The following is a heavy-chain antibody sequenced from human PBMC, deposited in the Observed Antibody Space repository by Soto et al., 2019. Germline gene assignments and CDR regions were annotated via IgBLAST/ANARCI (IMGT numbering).Heavy chain of an antibody. CDR2: INPYNGNT. J-gene: IGHJ3*02. V-gene: IGHV1-18*04. Sequence: QGHLEQSGGEVKKPGASVQVSCRALDYTFITYGLSWVRQAPGQGLEWMGLINPYNGNTVYAQKFQGRVTMTRDTSTDTTYMELRSLRFNDTAVYYCARISYPALQGALDMWGHGTMVTVSS. CDR3: ARISYPALQGALDM. D-gene: IGHD3-3*01. CDR1: DYTFITYG.